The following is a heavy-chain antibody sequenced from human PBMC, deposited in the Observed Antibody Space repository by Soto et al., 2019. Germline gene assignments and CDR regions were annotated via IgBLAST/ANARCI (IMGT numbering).Heavy chain of an antibody. D-gene: IGHD4-17*01. J-gene: IGHJ5*02. V-gene: IGHV4-4*07. CDR2: IHSTRSP. Sequence: SETLSLTCTVSGDSVSKYYWNWIRQPAGKGLEWIGRIHSTRSPNYNPSLKSRVTMSVDTSKNQFSLKLNLTSVTAADTAVYYCARSPAYGDYANLDTWGQGTLVTSPQ. CDR1: GDSVSKYY. CDR3: ARSPAYGDYANLDT.